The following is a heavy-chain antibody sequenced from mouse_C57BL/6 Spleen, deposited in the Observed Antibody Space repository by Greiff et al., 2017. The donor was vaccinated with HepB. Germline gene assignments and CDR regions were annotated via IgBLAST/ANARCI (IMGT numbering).Heavy chain of an antibody. J-gene: IGHJ3*01. CDR1: GFTFSSYA. CDR3: TRDGDSNYVAWFAY. V-gene: IGHV5-9-1*02. D-gene: IGHD2-5*01. Sequence: EVQRVESGEGLVKPGGSLKLSCAASGFTFSSYAMSWVRQTPEKRLEWVAYISSGGDYIYYADTVKGRFTISRDNARNTLYLQMSSLKSEDTAMYYCTRDGDSNYVAWFAYWGQGTLVTVSA. CDR2: ISSGGDYI.